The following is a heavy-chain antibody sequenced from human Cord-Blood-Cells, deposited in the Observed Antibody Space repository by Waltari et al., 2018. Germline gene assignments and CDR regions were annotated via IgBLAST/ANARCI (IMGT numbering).Heavy chain of an antibody. CDR3: ARDDNSWNWFDP. CDR2: TYYRSKWYN. D-gene: IGHD6-13*01. V-gene: IGHV6-1*01. CDR1: GGSVSSNRAA. J-gene: IGHJ5*02. Sequence: QVQLQQSGPGLVKPSQTLPLTCAISGGSVSSNRAAWTSIRQSPSRGREWLGRTYYRSKWYNDYAVSVKSRITINPDTSKNQFSLQLNSVTPEDTAVYYCARDDNSWNWFDPWGQGTLVTVSS.